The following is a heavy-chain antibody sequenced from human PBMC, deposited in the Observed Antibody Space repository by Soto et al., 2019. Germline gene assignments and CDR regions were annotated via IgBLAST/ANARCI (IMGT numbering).Heavy chain of an antibody. Sequence: QVQLVQSGAEVKKPGSSVKVSCKASGGTFSSYAISWVRQAPGQELELMGGIIPIFGTANYAQKFQGRVRISADESTSTAYRERRGLRSEDTAVYYGARDVIPHGDFDAFDIRGGGRMVIVSS. J-gene: IGHJ3*02. D-gene: IGHD4-17*01. CDR3: ARDVIPHGDFDAFDI. CDR2: IIPIFGTA. CDR1: GGTFSSYA. V-gene: IGHV1-69*12.